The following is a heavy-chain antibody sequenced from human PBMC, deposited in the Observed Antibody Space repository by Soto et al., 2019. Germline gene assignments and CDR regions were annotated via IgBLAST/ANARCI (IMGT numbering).Heavy chain of an antibody. V-gene: IGHV3-30-3*01. J-gene: IGHJ4*02. CDR2: ISYDGSNK. Sequence: ESGGGVVQPGRSLRLSCAASGFTFSSYAMHWVRQAPGKGLEWVAVISYDGSNKYYADSVKGRFTISRDNSKNTLYLQMNSLRAEDTAVYYCARGVVVAGFDYWGQGTLVTVSS. CDR3: ARGVVVAGFDY. CDR1: GFTFSSYA. D-gene: IGHD2-15*01.